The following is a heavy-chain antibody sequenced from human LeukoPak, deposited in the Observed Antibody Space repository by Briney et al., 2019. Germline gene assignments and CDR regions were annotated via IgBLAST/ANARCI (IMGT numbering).Heavy chain of an antibody. Sequence: ASVKVSCKASGYTFTSYYMHWVRQAPGQGLEWMGIINPSGGSTSYAQKFQGRVTMTRDTSTSTVYMELSSLRSEDTAVFYCARVSSLRYFDWFDAFDIWGQGTMVTVSS. CDR1: GYTFTSYY. CDR2: INPSGGST. J-gene: IGHJ3*02. V-gene: IGHV1-46*01. CDR3: ARVSSLRYFDWFDAFDI. D-gene: IGHD3-9*01.